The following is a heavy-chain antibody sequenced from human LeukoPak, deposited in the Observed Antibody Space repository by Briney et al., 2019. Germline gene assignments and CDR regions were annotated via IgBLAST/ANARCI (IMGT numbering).Heavy chain of an antibody. D-gene: IGHD4-11*01. CDR3: ARPPPTVTTLSIDY. V-gene: IGHV3-48*01. Sequence: GGSLRLSCAASGFTFSSYNMNWVRQAPGKGLEWVSYISGSSSSIYYADSVEGRFTISRDNAKNSLYLQMNSLRADDTAVYYCARPPPTVTTLSIDYWGQGTLVTVSS. CDR2: ISGSSSSI. J-gene: IGHJ4*02. CDR1: GFTFSSYN.